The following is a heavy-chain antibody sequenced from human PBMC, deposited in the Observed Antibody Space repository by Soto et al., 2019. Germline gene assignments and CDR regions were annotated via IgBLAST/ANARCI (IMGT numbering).Heavy chain of an antibody. CDR2: IKQDGSEK. CDR1: GFTFSSYW. CDR3: ARDKGLRYFGMDV. V-gene: IGHV3-7*01. Sequence: PGGSLRLSCAASGFTFSSYWMSWVRQAPGKGLEWVANIKQDGSEKYYVDSVKGRFTISRDNTKNSLYLQMNSLRAEDTAVYYCARDKGLRYFGMDVWGQGTTVTVSS. J-gene: IGHJ6*02. D-gene: IGHD3-9*01.